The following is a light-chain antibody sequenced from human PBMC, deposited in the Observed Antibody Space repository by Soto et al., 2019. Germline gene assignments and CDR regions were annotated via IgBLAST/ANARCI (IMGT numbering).Light chain of an antibody. J-gene: IGLJ2*01. CDR3: SSYTSSSTLV. CDR2: DVS. Sequence: QSALTQPASVSGSPGQSITLSCTGTSSDVGAYNYVSWYQQHPGKAPKLKIYDVSNRPSGVSNRFSGSKSGNTASLTISGLQAEDEADYYCSSYTSSSTLVFGGGTKLTVL. CDR1: SSDVGAYNY. V-gene: IGLV2-14*01.